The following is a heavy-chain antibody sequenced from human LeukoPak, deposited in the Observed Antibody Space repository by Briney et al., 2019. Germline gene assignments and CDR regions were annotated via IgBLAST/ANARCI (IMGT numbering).Heavy chain of an antibody. CDR3: ARGGQQMSDAMDV. D-gene: IGHD6-13*01. CDR2: ISYDGTIE. V-gene: IGHV3-30-3*01. Sequence: PGRSLRLSCVASGFTFTDYIMHWVRQAPGKGLESVTVISYDGTIEYYADSVKGRFTISKDNSKNRLYLQMNSLRTEDTAVYFRARGGQQMSDAMDVWGQGTTVTVSS. J-gene: IGHJ6*02. CDR1: GFTFTDYI.